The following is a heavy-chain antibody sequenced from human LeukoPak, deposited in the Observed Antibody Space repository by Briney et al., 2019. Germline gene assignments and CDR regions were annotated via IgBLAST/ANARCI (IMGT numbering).Heavy chain of an antibody. J-gene: IGHJ4*02. Sequence: ASVKVSCKASGYTFTGYYMHWVRQAPGQGLEWMGWINPNSGGTNYAQKFQGRVTMTRDTSISTAYMELSRLRSDDTAVYYCARRYSGYDLGFDYWGQGTLVTVSS. D-gene: IGHD5-12*01. CDR2: INPNSGGT. V-gene: IGHV1-2*02. CDR3: ARRYSGYDLGFDY. CDR1: GYTFTGYY.